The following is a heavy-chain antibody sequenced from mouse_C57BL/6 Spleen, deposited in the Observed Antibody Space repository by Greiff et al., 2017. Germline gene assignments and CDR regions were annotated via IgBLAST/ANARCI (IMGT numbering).Heavy chain of an antibody. CDR2: ISSGGDYI. J-gene: IGHJ3*01. Sequence: EVKLVESGEGLVKPGGSLKLSCAASGFTFSSYAMSWVRQTPEKRLEWVAYISSGGDYIYYADTVKGRFTIARDNARNTLYLQMSSLKSEDTAMYYCTRENLGAWFAYWGQGTLVTVSA. D-gene: IGHD4-1*01. CDR3: TRENLGAWFAY. CDR1: GFTFSSYA. V-gene: IGHV5-9-1*02.